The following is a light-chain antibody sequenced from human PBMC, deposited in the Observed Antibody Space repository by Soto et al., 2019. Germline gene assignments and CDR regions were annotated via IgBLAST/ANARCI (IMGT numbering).Light chain of an antibody. CDR2: EVS. Sequence: QPVVTQPASVSGSPGQSITISCTGTSSVVGDFDCVSWYQQHPGKAPKLMIYEVSDRPSGVSNRFSGSKSGDTASLTISGLQSEDEADYYCSSYTSSSTLVFGGGTKLTVL. J-gene: IGLJ2*01. V-gene: IGLV2-14*01. CDR1: SSVVGDFDC. CDR3: SSYTSSSTLV.